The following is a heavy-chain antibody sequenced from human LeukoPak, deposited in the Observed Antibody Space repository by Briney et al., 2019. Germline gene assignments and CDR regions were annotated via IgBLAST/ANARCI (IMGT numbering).Heavy chain of an antibody. D-gene: IGHD3-10*01. Sequence: ASVKVSCKASGYTFTGYYMHWVRQAPGQGLEWMGWINPNSGGTNYAQKFQGRVTMTRDTSISTAYMELSRLRSDDTAVYYCAREGYYGSGSYFDYWGQGTLVTVSS. V-gene: IGHV1-2*02. CDR3: AREGYYGSGSYFDY. J-gene: IGHJ4*02. CDR2: INPNSGGT. CDR1: GYTFTGYY.